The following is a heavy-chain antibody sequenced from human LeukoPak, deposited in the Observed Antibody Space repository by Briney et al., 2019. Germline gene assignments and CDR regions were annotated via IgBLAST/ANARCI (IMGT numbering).Heavy chain of an antibody. CDR1: TFTFSSYT. Sequence: GGSLRPSCATSTFTFSSYTMNWVRQAPGKGLEWVSSISPSGNSKYRADSVKGRFTISRDNAENSLYMQMNSLRAEDTAVYYCARDLYGSGSYYKNYYYGMDVWGQGTTVTVSS. CDR3: ARDLYGSGSYYKNYYYGMDV. V-gene: IGHV3-21*01. CDR2: ISPSGNSK. J-gene: IGHJ6*02. D-gene: IGHD3-10*01.